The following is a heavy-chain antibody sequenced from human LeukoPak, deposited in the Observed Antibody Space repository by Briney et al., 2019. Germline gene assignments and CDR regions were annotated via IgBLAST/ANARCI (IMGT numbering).Heavy chain of an antibody. Sequence: GRSLRLSCAASGFTFSSYGMHWVRQAPGKGLEWVSSISSSSSYIYYADSVKGRFTISRDNAKNSLYLQMNSLRAEDTAVYYCARDYKYAFDNWGQGTLVTVSS. CDR2: ISSSSSYI. V-gene: IGHV3-21*01. CDR1: GFTFSSYG. J-gene: IGHJ4*02. CDR3: ARDYKYAFDN. D-gene: IGHD5-24*01.